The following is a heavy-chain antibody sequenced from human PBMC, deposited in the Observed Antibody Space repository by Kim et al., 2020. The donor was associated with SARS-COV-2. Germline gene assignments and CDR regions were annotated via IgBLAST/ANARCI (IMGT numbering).Heavy chain of an antibody. Sequence: DSVKGRFTISRDNSKNTLYLQMNSLGAEDTAVYYCAKDVHFDFWSGYYWDYWGQGTLVTVSA. J-gene: IGHJ4*02. CDR3: AKDVHFDFWSGYYWDY. D-gene: IGHD3-3*01. V-gene: IGHV3-23*01.